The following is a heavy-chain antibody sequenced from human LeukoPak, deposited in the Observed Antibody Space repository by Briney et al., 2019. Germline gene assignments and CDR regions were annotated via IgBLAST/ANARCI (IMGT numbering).Heavy chain of an antibody. CDR2: ITNSGGTI. D-gene: IGHD2-15*01. CDR1: GFTLSDYY. Sequence: GGSLRLSCAASGFTLSDYYMSWIRQAPGKGLEWGSYITNSGGTIYYADSVKGRFTISRDNAKNSLYVQMNSLRAEDTAVYYCARRVAAIQGLFDYWGQGTLVTVSS. V-gene: IGHV3-11*04. CDR3: ARRVAAIQGLFDY. J-gene: IGHJ4*02.